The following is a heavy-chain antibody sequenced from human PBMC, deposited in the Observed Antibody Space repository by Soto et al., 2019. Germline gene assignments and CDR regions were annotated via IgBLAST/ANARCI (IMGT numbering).Heavy chain of an antibody. J-gene: IGHJ4*02. CDR3: ARDLDPSGSYYTDY. CDR1: GYNFMLYG. CDR2: ISPWKGNT. V-gene: IGHV1-18*04. Sequence: GASVKVSCKASGYNFMLYGVNWVRQAPGQGLEWMGWISPWKGNTNYAQSFQGRVTMTTDTSTSTAYMELRSLTSDDTAVYYCARDLDPSGSYYTDYWGPGTLVTVSS. D-gene: IGHD3-10*01.